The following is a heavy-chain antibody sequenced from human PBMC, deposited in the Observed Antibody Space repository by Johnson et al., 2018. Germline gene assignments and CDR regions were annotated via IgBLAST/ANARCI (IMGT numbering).Heavy chain of an antibody. V-gene: IGHV3-11*01. Sequence: QVQLVQSGGGLVKPGGSLRLSCAASGFTFNDYYMSWIRQAPGKGLEWVSYISTSGTTIYYADSLEGRFTISRDNSKNTLYLQMNSLRAEDTAVYSCAKVRYEGVIISDAFDIWGQGTMVTVSS. D-gene: IGHD3-16*02. CDR2: ISTSGTTI. CDR3: AKVRYEGVIISDAFDI. J-gene: IGHJ3*02. CDR1: GFTFNDYY.